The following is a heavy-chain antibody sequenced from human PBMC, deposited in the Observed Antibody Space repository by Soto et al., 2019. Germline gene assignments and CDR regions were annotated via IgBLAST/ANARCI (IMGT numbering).Heavy chain of an antibody. CDR3: AKYNWKSAFDI. CDR2: ISYDGSNK. D-gene: IGHD1-20*01. CDR1: GFTFSSYG. J-gene: IGHJ3*02. V-gene: IGHV3-30*18. Sequence: SGGSLRLSCAASGFTFSSYGMHWVRQAPGKGLEWVAVISYDGSNKYYADSVEGRFTISRDNSKNTPYLQMNSLRAEDTAVYYCAKYNWKSAFDIWGQGTMVTV.